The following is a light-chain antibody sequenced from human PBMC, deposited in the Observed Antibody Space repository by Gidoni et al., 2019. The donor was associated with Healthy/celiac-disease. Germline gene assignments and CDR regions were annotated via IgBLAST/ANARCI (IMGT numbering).Light chain of an antibody. V-gene: IGLV2-23*01. CDR2: EGS. CDR3: CSYAGSSTSRDVV. CDR1: SSYVGSYNL. J-gene: IGLJ2*01. Sequence: QSALTQPASVSGSPGQSITISCTGTSSYVGSYNLVSWYQQHPGKAPKLMIYEGSKRPSGVSNRFSGSKSGNTASLTISGLQAEDEADYYCCSYAGSSTSRDVVFGGGTKLTVL.